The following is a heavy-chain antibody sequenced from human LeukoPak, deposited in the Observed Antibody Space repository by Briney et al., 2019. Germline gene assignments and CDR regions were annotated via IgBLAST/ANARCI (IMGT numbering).Heavy chain of an antibody. D-gene: IGHD6-19*01. CDR2: INPSGGST. Sequence: GASVKVSCKASGYTFTSYYMHWVRQAPGQGLEWMGIINPSGGSTSYAQKFQGRVTMTRDTSTSTVYMELSSLRSEDTAVYYCARGGGAGIAVADTSGAFDIWGRGTMVTVSS. CDR3: ARGGGAGIAVADTSGAFDI. J-gene: IGHJ3*02. CDR1: GYTFTSYY. V-gene: IGHV1-46*01.